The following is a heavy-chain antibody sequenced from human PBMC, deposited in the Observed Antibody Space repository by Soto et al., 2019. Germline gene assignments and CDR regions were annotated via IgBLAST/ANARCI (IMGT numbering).Heavy chain of an antibody. CDR1: GGTFSSYA. J-gene: IGHJ6*02. CDR3: ARVTPTANPEPALYYYYGMDV. V-gene: IGHV1-69*13. CDR2: IIPIFGTA. Sequence: GASVKVSCKASGGTFSSYAISWVRQAPGQGLEWMGGIIPIFGTANYAQKFQGRVTITADESTSTAYMELSSLRSEDTAVYYCARVTPTANPEPALYYYYGMDVWGQGTTVTVSS.